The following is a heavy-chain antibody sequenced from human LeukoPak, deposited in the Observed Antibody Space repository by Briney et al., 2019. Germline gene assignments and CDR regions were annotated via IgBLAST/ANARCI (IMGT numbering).Heavy chain of an antibody. Sequence: SETLSLTCAVYGGSFSGYYWSWIRQPPGKGLEWIGEINHSGSTNYNPPLKSRVTISVDTSKNQFSLKLSSVTAADTAVYYCARETMVRGVRPKRFDPWGQGTLVTVSS. CDR3: ARETMVRGVRPKRFDP. J-gene: IGHJ5*02. V-gene: IGHV4-34*01. CDR2: INHSGST. D-gene: IGHD3-10*01. CDR1: GGSFSGYY.